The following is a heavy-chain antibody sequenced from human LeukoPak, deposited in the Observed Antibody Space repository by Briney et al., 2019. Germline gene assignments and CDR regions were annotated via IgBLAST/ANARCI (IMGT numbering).Heavy chain of an antibody. CDR1: GESFSGYY. Sequence: SETLSLTCAVYGESFSGYYWSWLRQPPGKGLEWIGEVGDGGSTNYNPSLKSRITISVDTSKNQFSLKLNSVTAADTAVYYCARHSYQLLIYYYYLDVWGKGTTVTVSS. CDR3: ARHSYQLLIYYYYLDV. J-gene: IGHJ6*03. D-gene: IGHD6-6*01. CDR2: VGDGGST. V-gene: IGHV4-34*01.